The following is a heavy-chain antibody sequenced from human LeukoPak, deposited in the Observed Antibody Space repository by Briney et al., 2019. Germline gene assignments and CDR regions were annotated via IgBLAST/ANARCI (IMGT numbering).Heavy chain of an antibody. CDR3: ARAYTAMAMGGSY. CDR2: IWYDGSNK. Sequence: GGSLRLSCAASGFTFSSYGMRWVRQAPGKGLEWVAVIWYDGSNKYYADSVKGRFTISRDNSKNTLYLQMNSLRAEDTAVYYCARAYTAMAMGGSYWGQGTLVTVSS. J-gene: IGHJ4*02. V-gene: IGHV3-33*01. D-gene: IGHD5-18*01. CDR1: GFTFSSYG.